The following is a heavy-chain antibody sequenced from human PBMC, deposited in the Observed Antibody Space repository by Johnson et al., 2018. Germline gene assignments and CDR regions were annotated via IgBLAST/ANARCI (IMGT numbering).Heavy chain of an antibody. CDR2: ISSSSSYI. D-gene: IGHD3-3*01. CDR3: ARDRTPNGSYDFWSGYYMYYYYGMDV. Sequence: VQLQESGPGLVKPSETLSLTCTVSGGSISSYYWSWIRQPPGKGLEWVSSISSSSSYIYYADSVKGRFTIPRNNAKNSRLLQMNSPRAEDTAVYYWARDRTPNGSYDFWSGYYMYYYYGMDVWGQGTTVTVSS. J-gene: IGHJ6*02. V-gene: IGHV3-21*01. CDR1: GGSISSYY.